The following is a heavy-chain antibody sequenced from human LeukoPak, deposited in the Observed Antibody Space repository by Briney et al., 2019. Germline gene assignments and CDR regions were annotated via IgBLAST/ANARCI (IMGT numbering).Heavy chain of an antibody. J-gene: IGHJ5*02. V-gene: IGHV4-34*01. CDR3: ARHSGGTYYVNFDP. CDR2: INHSGST. CDR1: GGSFSGYY. D-gene: IGHD1-26*01. Sequence: SETLSLTCAVYGGSFSGYYCNWIRQPPGKGLEWIGEINHSGSTNYNPSLKSRVTISVDTSKNQFSLKLSSVTTADTAVYYCARHSGGTYYVNFDPWGQGTLVTVSS.